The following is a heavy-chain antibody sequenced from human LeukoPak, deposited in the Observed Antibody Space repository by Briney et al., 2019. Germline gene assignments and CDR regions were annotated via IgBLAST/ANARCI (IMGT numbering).Heavy chain of an antibody. D-gene: IGHD4-17*01. J-gene: IGHJ3*01. CDR1: GYTFTDYD. Sequence: GASVKVSCKTSGYTFTDYDVHWVRQAPGQGLEWMGWINPSSASTNYAQRLQGRVTFTRDTSLSIAYMELSSLTSEDAAVYLCARGDFGETNTAFDVWGQGTLVAVSS. CDR3: ARGDFGETNTAFDV. CDR2: INPSSAST. V-gene: IGHV1-8*03.